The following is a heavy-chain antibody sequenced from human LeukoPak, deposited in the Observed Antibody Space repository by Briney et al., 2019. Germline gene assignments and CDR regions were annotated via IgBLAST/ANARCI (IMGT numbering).Heavy chain of an antibody. Sequence: PSETLPLTCTVSGGSISSYYWSWIRQPPGKGLEWIGYIYYSGSTNYNPSLKSRVTISVDTSKNQFSLKLSSVTAADTAVYYCARHRYRSGSDWIDPWGQGTLVTVSS. D-gene: IGHD1-26*01. V-gene: IGHV4-59*08. CDR3: ARHRYRSGSDWIDP. CDR1: GGSISSYY. CDR2: IYYSGST. J-gene: IGHJ5*02.